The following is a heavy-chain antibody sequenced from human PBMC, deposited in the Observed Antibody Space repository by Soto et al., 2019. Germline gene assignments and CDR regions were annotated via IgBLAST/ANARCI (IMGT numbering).Heavy chain of an antibody. V-gene: IGHV2-70*11. D-gene: IGHD1-20*01. CDR3: ARMISPDNWNDESLPDY. CDR1: GFSLSTSGMC. J-gene: IGHJ4*02. CDR2: IDWDDDK. Sequence: GPTLVNPTQTLTLTCTFSGFSLSTSGMCVSWIRQPPGKALEWLARIDWDDDKYYSTSLKTRLTISKDTSKNQVVLTMTNMDPVDTATYYCARMISPDNWNDESLPDYWGQGTLVTVSS.